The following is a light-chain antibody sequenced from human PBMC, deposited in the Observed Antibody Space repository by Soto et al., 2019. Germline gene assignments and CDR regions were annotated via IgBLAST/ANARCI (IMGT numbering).Light chain of an antibody. CDR2: KAS. J-gene: IGKJ1*01. CDR1: QGISSY. CDR3: QHYNSYSEA. Sequence: IHLTQSPSSLSASVGDRVTITCRASQGISSYLGWYQQKPGKAPKLLIYKASTLKSGVPSRFSGSGSGTEFTLTISSLQPDDFATYYCQHYNSYSEAFGQGTKVDI. V-gene: IGKV1-5*03.